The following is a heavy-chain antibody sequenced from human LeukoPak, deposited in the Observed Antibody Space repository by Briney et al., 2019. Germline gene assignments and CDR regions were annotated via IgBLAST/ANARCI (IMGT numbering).Heavy chain of an antibody. Sequence: PGRSLRLSCAASGFTFSSYAMHWVRQAPGKGLEWVAVISYDGSNKYYADSVKGRFTISRDNAKNSLYLQMNSLRAEDMALYYCAKDGIRGGVVTPYYYYMDVWGKGTTVTVSS. CDR3: AKDGIRGGVVTPYYYYMDV. CDR2: ISYDGSNK. J-gene: IGHJ6*03. CDR1: GFTFSSYA. D-gene: IGHD3-3*01. V-gene: IGHV3-30-3*01.